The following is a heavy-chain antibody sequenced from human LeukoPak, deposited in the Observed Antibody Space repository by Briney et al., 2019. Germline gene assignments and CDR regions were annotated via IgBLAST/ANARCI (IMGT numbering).Heavy chain of an antibody. CDR2: ISWNSGSI. J-gene: IGHJ4*02. CDR1: GFTFDDYA. CDR3: AKDHYDILTGTDY. V-gene: IGHV3-9*01. Sequence: PGGSLRLSCAASGFTFDDYAMHWVRQAPGKGLERVSGISWNSGSIGYADSVKGRFTISRDNAKNSLYLQMNSLRAEDTALYYCAKDHYDILTGTDYWGQGTLVTVSS. D-gene: IGHD3-9*01.